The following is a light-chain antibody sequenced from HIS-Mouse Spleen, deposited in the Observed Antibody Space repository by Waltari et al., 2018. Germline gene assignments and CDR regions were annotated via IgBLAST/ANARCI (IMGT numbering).Light chain of an antibody. CDR1: SSDVGSYTL. CDR2: EGS. CDR3: CSYAGSSTWV. V-gene: IGLV2-23*01. Sequence: QSALTQPASVSGSPGQSITISCTGTSSDVGSYTLVSWYQPHPGKAPNLMISEGSQRAAGVSNRFAGSKSGNTASLTISGLQAEDEADYYCCSYAGSSTWVFGGGTKLTVL. J-gene: IGLJ3*02.